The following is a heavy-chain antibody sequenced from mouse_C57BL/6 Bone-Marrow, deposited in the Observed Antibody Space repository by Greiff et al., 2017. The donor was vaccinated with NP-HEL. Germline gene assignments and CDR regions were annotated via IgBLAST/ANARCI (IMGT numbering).Heavy chain of an antibody. D-gene: IGHD2-3*01. CDR2: ISYSGST. Sequence: VQLQESGPCMVKPSQSLSLTCTVTGYSITRGYDSHRIRHFPGNKLEWMGYISYSGSTNYNPSLKILMSITHDTSKNHFFLKLNSVTTEDTATYYCARGMVTFDYWGQGTTLTVSS. CDR1: GYSITRGYD. CDR3: ARGMVTFDY. V-gene: IGHV3-1*01. J-gene: IGHJ2*01.